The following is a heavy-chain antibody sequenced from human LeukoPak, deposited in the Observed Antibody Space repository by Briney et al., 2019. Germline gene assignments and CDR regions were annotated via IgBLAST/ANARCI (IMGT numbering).Heavy chain of an antibody. CDR2: INPNSGGT. CDR1: GGTFSSYA. Sequence: ASVKVSCKASGGTFSSYAISWVRQAPGQGLEWMGWINPNSGGTNYAQKFQGRVTMTRDTSISTAYMELSRLRSDDTAVYYCARGPYWFDPWGQGTLVTVSS. J-gene: IGHJ5*02. V-gene: IGHV1-2*02. CDR3: ARGPYWFDP.